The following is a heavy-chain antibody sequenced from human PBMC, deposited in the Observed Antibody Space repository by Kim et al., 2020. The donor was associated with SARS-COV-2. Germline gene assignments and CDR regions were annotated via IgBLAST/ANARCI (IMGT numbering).Heavy chain of an antibody. D-gene: IGHD2-2*01. CDR1: GGSISSGNW. V-gene: IGHV4-4*02. CDR3: ARCPVDTSSFWFDP. J-gene: IGHJ5*02. CDR2: IYPSGST. Sequence: SETLSLTCAVSGGSISSGNWWSWVRQPPGKGLEWIGEIYPSGSTNYNASLKSRVTMSVYKSKNQFSLKLTSVTAADTAVYYCARCPVDTSSFWFDPWGQGTLVTVSS.